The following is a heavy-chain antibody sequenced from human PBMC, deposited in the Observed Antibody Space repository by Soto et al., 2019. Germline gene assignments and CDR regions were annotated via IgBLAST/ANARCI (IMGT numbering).Heavy chain of an antibody. CDR3: ASDPYYYASGY. D-gene: IGHD3-10*01. CDR1: GFIFSDLY. V-gene: IGHV3-11*01. Sequence: GSLRLSCAASGFIFSDLYMTWIRQAPGKGLEWVSYISGGGETIHYADSVKGRFTVSRDNARRSLYLQMNSLRAEDTAIYYCASDPYYYASGYWGQGTLVTVSS. CDR2: ISGGGETI. J-gene: IGHJ4*02.